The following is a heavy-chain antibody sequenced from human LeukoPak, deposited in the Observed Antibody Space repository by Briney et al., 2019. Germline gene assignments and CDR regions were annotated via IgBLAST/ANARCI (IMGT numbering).Heavy chain of an antibody. D-gene: IGHD4-11*01. CDR1: GGSISNYY. CDR2: IYYSGST. CDR3: ARRPYSDFVLDY. Sequence: SETLSLTCTVSGGSISNYYWSWIRQPPGKGLEWIGYIYYSGSTKYNPSLKSRVTISVDTSKNQFSLKLNSVTAADTAVYYCARRPYSDFVLDYWGQGTLVTVSS. J-gene: IGHJ4*02. V-gene: IGHV4-59*08.